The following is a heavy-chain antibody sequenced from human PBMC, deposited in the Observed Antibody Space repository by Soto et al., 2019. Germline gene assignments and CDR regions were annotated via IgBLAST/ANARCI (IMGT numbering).Heavy chain of an antibody. CDR2: IYYSGST. CDR1: GGSISSYY. Sequence: QVQLQESGPGLVKPSETLSLTCTVSGGSISSYYWSWIRQPPGKGLEWIGYIYYSGSTNYNPSLTSRVTISVDTSKDQYFLKLSTVTAADTAVYYCARRYGGNLDYWGQGTLVTVSS. D-gene: IGHD1-26*01. V-gene: IGHV4-59*08. CDR3: ARRYGGNLDY. J-gene: IGHJ4*02.